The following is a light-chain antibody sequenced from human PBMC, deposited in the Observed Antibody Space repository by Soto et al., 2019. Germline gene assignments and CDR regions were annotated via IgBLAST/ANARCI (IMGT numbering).Light chain of an antibody. V-gene: IGKV4-1*01. CDR1: QSVLYSPNNKNY. CDR2: WAS. Sequence: DIVMTQSPDSLAVSLGERATINCKSSQSVLYSPNNKNYLAWYQQKPGQPPKLFIYWASIRESGVPDRFSGSGSGIDFTLTISSLQAEDVAVYYCQQYYRTPPTYGQGTKVEIK. CDR3: QQYYRTPPT. J-gene: IGKJ1*01.